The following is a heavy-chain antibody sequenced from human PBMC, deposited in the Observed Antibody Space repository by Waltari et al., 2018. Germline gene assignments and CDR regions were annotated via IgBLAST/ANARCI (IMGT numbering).Heavy chain of an antibody. V-gene: IGHV1-2*02. Sequence: QVQLVQSGAEVKKPGASVKVSCKASGYTFTSYDINWVRQATGQGLEWMGWMNPNSGGTNYAQKFQGRVTMTRDTSISTAYMELSRLRSDDTAVYYCARDVGQPPGYWGQGTLVTVSS. CDR2: MNPNSGGT. J-gene: IGHJ4*02. CDR3: ARDVGQPPGY. D-gene: IGHD3-16*01. CDR1: GYTFTSYD.